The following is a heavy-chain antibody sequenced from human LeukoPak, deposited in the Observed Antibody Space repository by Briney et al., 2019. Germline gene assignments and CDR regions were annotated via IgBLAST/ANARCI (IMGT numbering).Heavy chain of an antibody. CDR1: GFTFSDHY. Sequence: PGGSLRLSCAASGFTFSDHYLDWVRQAPGKGLEWVGRSRNKANSYTTEYAASVKGRFTISRDESKNSLYLQMNSLKTEDTAVYYCARGYDFWSGRDYWGQGTLVTVSS. CDR2: SRNKANSYTT. CDR3: ARGYDFWSGRDY. V-gene: IGHV3-72*01. D-gene: IGHD3-3*01. J-gene: IGHJ4*02.